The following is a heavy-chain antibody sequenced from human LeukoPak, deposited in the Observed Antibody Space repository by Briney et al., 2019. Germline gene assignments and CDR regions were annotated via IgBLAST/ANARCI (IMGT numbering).Heavy chain of an antibody. J-gene: IGHJ4*02. CDR1: GFTFSSFA. CDR2: ISGNGGST. CDR3: AKDLYGSGNYYFDS. Sequence: GGSLRLSCSASGFTFSSFAMSWVRQAPGRGLDWVSAISGNGGSTYYTASVKGRFTISRDNSKNTLYLQMNSLRAEDTAVYYCAKDLYGSGNYYFDSWGQGTLVTVSS. V-gene: IGHV3-23*01. D-gene: IGHD1-26*01.